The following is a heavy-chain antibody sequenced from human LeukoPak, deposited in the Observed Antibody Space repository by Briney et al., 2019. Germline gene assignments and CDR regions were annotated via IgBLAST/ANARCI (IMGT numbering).Heavy chain of an antibody. J-gene: IGHJ4*02. V-gene: IGHV4-38-2*01. D-gene: IGHD1-26*01. CDR3: ARINSGSCGGDY. Sequence: SETLSLTCAVSGYSISSGYYWGWIRQPPGKGLEWIGSIYHSGSTYYNPSLKSRVTISVDTSKNQFSLKLSSVTAADTAVYYCARINSGSCGGDYWGQGTLVTVSS. CDR2: IYHSGST. CDR1: GYSISSGYY.